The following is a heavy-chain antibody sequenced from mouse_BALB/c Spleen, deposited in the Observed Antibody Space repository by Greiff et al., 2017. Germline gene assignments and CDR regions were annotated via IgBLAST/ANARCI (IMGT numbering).Heavy chain of an antibody. Sequence: QVQLQQSGAELVKPGASVKLSCKASGYTFTSYYMYWVKQRPGQGLEWIGEINPSNGGTNFNEKFKSKATLTVDKSSSTAYMQLSSLTSEDSAVYYCTRDYYDNYNAMDYWGQGTSVTVSS. J-gene: IGHJ4*01. CDR1: GYTFTSYY. CDR2: INPSNGGT. V-gene: IGHV1S81*02. D-gene: IGHD2-1*01. CDR3: TRDYYDNYNAMDY.